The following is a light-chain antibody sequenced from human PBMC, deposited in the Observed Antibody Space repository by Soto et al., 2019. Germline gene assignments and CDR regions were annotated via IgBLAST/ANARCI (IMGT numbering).Light chain of an antibody. CDR2: KAS. CDR1: QSISSW. V-gene: IGKV1-5*03. Sequence: DIQMTQSPSTLSASVGDRVTITCRASQSISSWLAWYQQKPGKAPKLLIYKASGLESGVPSRFSGSGSGTEFTLTINSLQPDDFATYYCLQYNSYSDNFGQGTKV. J-gene: IGKJ2*01. CDR3: LQYNSYSDN.